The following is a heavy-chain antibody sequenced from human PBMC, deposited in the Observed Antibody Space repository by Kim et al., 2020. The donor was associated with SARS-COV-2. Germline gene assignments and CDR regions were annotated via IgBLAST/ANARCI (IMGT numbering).Heavy chain of an antibody. J-gene: IGHJ5*02. CDR1: GYTFTSYA. D-gene: IGHD6-13*01. CDR3: ARDVPLYSSSSDWFDP. Sequence: ASVKVSCKASGYTFTSYAMYWVRQAPGQGLEWMGWINTNTGNPTYAQGFTGRFVFSLDTSVSTAYLQISSLKAEDTAVYYCARDVPLYSSSSDWFDPWGQGTLVPVSS. CDR2: INTNTGNP. V-gene: IGHV7-4-1*02.